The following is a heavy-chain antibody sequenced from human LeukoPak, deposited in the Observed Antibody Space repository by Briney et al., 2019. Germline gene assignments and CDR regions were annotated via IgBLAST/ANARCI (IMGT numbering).Heavy chain of an antibody. D-gene: IGHD6-19*01. J-gene: IGHJ5*02. V-gene: IGHV4-59*08. Sequence: SETLSLTCTVSGGSISSYYWSWIRQPPGKGLEWIGYIYYSGSTNYNPSLKSRVTISVDTSKNQFSLKLSSVTAADTAVYYCARDSSGFGWFDPWGQGTLVTVSS. CDR3: ARDSSGFGWFDP. CDR1: GGSISSYY. CDR2: IYYSGST.